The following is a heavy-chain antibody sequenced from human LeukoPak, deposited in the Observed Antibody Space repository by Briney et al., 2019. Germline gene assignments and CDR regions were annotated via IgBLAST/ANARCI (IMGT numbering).Heavy chain of an antibody. CDR2: ISSSSYI. D-gene: IGHD2-2*03. CDR3: ARDLGLDGD. CDR1: GFTFSSYA. Sequence: GGSLRLSCAASGFTFSSYAMSWVRQAPGKGLEWVSSISSSSYIYYADSVKGRFTISRDNAKNSLYLQMNSLRAEDTAVYYCARDLGLDGDWGQGTLVTVSS. J-gene: IGHJ4*02. V-gene: IGHV3-21*01.